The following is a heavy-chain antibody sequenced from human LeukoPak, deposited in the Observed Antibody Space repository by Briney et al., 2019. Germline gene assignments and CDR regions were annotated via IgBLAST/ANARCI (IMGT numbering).Heavy chain of an antibody. J-gene: IGHJ4*02. CDR3: TTGAVLLWFGELSKDYFDY. Sequence: GGSLRLSCTASGFTFGDYAMSWVRQAPGKGLEWVGRIKSKTDGGTTDYAAPVKGRFTISRDDSKNTLYLQMNSLKTEDTAVYYCTTGAVLLWFGELSKDYFDYWGQGTLVTVSS. CDR2: IKSKTDGGTT. V-gene: IGHV3-15*01. CDR1: GFTFGDYA. D-gene: IGHD3-10*01.